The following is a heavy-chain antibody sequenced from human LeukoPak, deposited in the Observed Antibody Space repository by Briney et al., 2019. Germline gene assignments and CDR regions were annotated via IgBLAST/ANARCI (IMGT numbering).Heavy chain of an antibody. V-gene: IGHV4-30-4*01. J-gene: IGHJ3*02. CDR3: ARLEEGGLSEKNAFDI. CDR2: IYYSGST. Sequence: SQTLSLTCTVSGGSISSGDYYWSWIRQPPGKGLEWIGYIYYSGSTYYNPSLKSRVTISVDTSKNQFSPKLSSVTAADTAVYYCARLEEGGLSEKNAFDIWGQGTMVTVSS. CDR1: GGSISSGDYY.